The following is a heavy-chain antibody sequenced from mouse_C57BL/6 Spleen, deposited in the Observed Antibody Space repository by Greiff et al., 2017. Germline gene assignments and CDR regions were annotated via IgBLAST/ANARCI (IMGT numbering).Heavy chain of an antibody. CDR1: GYTFTSYG. Sequence: QVQLKESGAELARPGASVKLSCKASGYTFTSYGISWVKQRPGQGLEWIGEIYPRSGNTYYNEKFKGKAIQTADKSSSTAYMELSSLTSEDSAVYCCARGDEGYAMDDWGQGTSVTVSS. CDR2: IYPRSGNT. D-gene: IGHD3-3*01. CDR3: ARGDEGYAMDD. J-gene: IGHJ4*01. V-gene: IGHV1-81*01.